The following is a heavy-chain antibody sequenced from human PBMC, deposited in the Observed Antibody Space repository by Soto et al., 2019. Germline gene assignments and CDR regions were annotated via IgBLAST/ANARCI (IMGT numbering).Heavy chain of an antibody. V-gene: IGHV3-7*01. CDR2: IKQDGSEI. CDR3: ARESVQIVGLVILRYF. D-gene: IGHD3-3*01. CDR1: GLTCSTYW. Sequence: PRGYPGLSCGASGLTCSTYWMSWVRQAPGKGLEWVADIKQDGSEIYYVDSVKGRFTISRDNAKNSLYLQMNSLRAEDTAVYDFARESVQIVGLVILRYF. J-gene: IGHJ4*03.